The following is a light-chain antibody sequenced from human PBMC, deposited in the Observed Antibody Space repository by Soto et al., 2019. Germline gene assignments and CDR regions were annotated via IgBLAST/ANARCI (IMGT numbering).Light chain of an antibody. CDR3: QQYGSSIT. CDR2: GAS. V-gene: IGKV3-20*01. Sequence: EIVLTQSPGNLSLSPGQRATLSCRASQNIRSNYVAWYQQKPGQAPRLLIFGASSRATGIPDRFSGSGSGTDFTLTISRLEPEDFAAYYCQQYGSSITFGQGTRLEIK. CDR1: QNIRSNY. J-gene: IGKJ5*01.